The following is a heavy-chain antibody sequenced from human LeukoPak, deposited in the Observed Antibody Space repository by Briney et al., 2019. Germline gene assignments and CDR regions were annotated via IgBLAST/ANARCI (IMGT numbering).Heavy chain of an antibody. Sequence: SETLSLTCTVSGVSITSYHWSWIRQPAGKGLEWIGRIHASGSSNYNPSLKSRVTMSVDTSKNQFSLQLTSVTAADTAVYYCARDGLYSYGYSYFDYWGQGTLVTVSP. V-gene: IGHV4-4*07. D-gene: IGHD3-22*01. J-gene: IGHJ4*02. CDR3: ARDGLYSYGYSYFDY. CDR2: IHASGSS. CDR1: GVSITSYH.